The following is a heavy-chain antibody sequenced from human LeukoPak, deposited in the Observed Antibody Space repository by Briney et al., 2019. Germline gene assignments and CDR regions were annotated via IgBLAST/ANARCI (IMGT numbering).Heavy chain of an antibody. CDR2: VFRLQTVRT. CDR1: DSSITSTYY. CDR3: ARVLHAPYLIDS. J-gene: IGHJ4*02. V-gene: IGHV4-38-2*02. Sequence: SETLSLTCSVSDSSITSTYYWAWFRQPAGKGLEWIATVFRLQTVRTFNNPSLGSRVTMSLDPSHNQFSLNLTSVTAADTALYFCARVLHAPYLIDSWGQGTLVTVPS. D-gene: IGHD2-8*01.